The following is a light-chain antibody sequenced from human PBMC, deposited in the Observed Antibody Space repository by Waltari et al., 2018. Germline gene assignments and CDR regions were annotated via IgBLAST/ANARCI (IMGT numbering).Light chain of an antibody. CDR2: DVN. J-gene: IGLJ1*01. V-gene: IGLV2-14*01. CDR3: CSYTSSSTFV. Sequence: SPGQSITISCTGTSSDVGGYDYVSWYQHHPGKAPKFMIYDVNNRASGVSNRFSGSKSGNTASLTISGLQAEDEADYYCCSYTSSSTFVFGTGTKVSVL. CDR1: SSDVGGYDY.